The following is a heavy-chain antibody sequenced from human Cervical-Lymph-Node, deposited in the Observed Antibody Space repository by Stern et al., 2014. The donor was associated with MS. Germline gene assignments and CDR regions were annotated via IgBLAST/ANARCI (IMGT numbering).Heavy chain of an antibody. CDR2: IYHRGST. CDR1: GGSISSSNW. V-gene: IGHV4-4*02. J-gene: IGHJ3*02. D-gene: IGHD6-6*01. Sequence: QVQLQESGPGLVKPSGTLSLTCAVSGGSISSSNWWSWVRHPPGKGLEWIGEIYHRGSTHYNPSLQSRVPISVDKSKNQFSLKLSSGTAADTAVYYCAREGYSSSYDAFDIWGQGTMVTVSS. CDR3: AREGYSSSYDAFDI.